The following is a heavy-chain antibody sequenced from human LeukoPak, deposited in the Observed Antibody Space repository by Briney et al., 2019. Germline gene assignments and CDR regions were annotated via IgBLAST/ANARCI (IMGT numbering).Heavy chain of an antibody. CDR1: GYTFTHYA. Sequence: GASVMVSCKASGYTFTHYAMHWVRQAPGQSLEWMGWINTGNGNTKYSQKFQGRVTLTRDTSANTAYLVVTSLRSEDTAVYYCATRSASSYGGVFDFWGQGSLVIVSS. V-gene: IGHV1-3*04. J-gene: IGHJ4*02. CDR2: INTGNGNT. D-gene: IGHD3-16*01. CDR3: ATRSASSYGGVFDF.